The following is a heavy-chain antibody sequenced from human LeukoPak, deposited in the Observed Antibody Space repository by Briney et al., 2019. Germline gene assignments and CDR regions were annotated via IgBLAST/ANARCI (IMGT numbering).Heavy chain of an antibody. J-gene: IGHJ5*02. V-gene: IGHV4-59*01. CDR3: ARVGLRVAAADL. D-gene: IGHD6-13*01. Sequence: SETLSLTCTVSGGSISSYYWSWIRQPPGKGLEWIGYIYYSGSTNYNPSLKSRVTISVDTSKNQFSLKLSSVTAADTAVYYCARVGLRVAAADLWGQGTLVTVSS. CDR2: IYYSGST. CDR1: GGSISSYY.